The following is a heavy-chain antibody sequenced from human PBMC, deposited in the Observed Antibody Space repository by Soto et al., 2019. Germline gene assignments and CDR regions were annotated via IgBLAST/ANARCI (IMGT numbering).Heavy chain of an antibody. V-gene: IGHV4-34*01. CDR1: GGSFSGYY. CDR3: ARYKITGLFDY. J-gene: IGHJ4*02. CDR2: INHSGST. D-gene: IGHD2-8*02. Sequence: QVQLQQRGAGLLKPSETLSLTCAVYGGSFSGYYWTWIRQPPGTGLEWIGEINHSGSTNYNPSLNSRVTISVDTSKNQFSLKLTAVTAADTAVYYCARYKITGLFDYWGQGTLVTVSS.